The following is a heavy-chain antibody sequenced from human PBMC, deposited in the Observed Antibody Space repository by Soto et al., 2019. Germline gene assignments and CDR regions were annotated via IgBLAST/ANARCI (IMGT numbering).Heavy chain of an antibody. Sequence: QVQLVQSGAEVKKPGSSVKVSCKASGGTFSSYAISWVRQAPGQGFEWMGGIIPIFGTANYAQKFQGRVTITADESTSTAYMELSSLRSEDTAVYYCARESPRPFGYYYYGMDVWGQGTTVTVSS. D-gene: IGHD3-10*01. CDR2: IIPIFGTA. CDR3: ARESPRPFGYYYYGMDV. CDR1: GGTFSSYA. J-gene: IGHJ6*02. V-gene: IGHV1-69*12.